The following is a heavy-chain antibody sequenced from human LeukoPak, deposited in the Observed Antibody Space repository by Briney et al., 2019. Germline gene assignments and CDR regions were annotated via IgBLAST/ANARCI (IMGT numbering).Heavy chain of an antibody. V-gene: IGHV4-34*01. CDR3: ATIYGDFSDFDS. CDR1: GGSFSDSY. CDR2: VRDDGTI. J-gene: IGHJ4*02. D-gene: IGHD4-17*01. Sequence: PSETLSLTCAVHGGSFSDSYWNWIRQPPGKGLQWSCEVRDDGTINYNPSLRGRVTISVDTSMTQFSLRLTSVTAADTAVYYCATIYGDFSDFDSWAQGILVTVSS.